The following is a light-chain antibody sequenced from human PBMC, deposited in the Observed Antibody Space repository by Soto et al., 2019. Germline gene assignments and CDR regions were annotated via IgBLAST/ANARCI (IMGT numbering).Light chain of an antibody. CDR2: WAS. J-gene: IGKJ1*01. CDR3: QQYYNTPRT. Sequence: DIVMTQSPDSLAVSLGERATINCKSSQRVLYSSNNKNYLAWYQQKPGQPPRLLIYWASTRESGVPDRFSGSGSGTDFTLTISSLQAEDVAVYYCQQYYNTPRTFGHGTKVDIK. V-gene: IGKV4-1*01. CDR1: QRVLYSSNNKNY.